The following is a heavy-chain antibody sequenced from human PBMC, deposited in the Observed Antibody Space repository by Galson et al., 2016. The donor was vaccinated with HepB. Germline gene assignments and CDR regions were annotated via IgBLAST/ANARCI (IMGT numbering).Heavy chain of an antibody. D-gene: IGHD1/OR15-1a*01. CDR2: ISSSSINT. Sequence: SLRLSCAASGFTFSNYGMTWVRQTPGKGLELVSGISSSSINTYYADSVKGRFTVSRDNSKSTLYLQMNNLRVEDTAVYYCARESGTGVGGFDIWGQGTMVTVAS. CDR3: ARESGTGVGGFDI. V-gene: IGHV3-23*01. J-gene: IGHJ3*02. CDR1: GFTFSNYG.